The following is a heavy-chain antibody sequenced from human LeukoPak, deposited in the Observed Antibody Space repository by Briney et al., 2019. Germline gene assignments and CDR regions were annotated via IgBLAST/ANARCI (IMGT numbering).Heavy chain of an antibody. Sequence: KPSETLSLTCTVSGGSISSYYWSWIRQPPGKGLEWIGYIYYSGSTNYNPSLKSRVTISVDTSKNRFSLKLSSVTAADTAVYYCARDLTRTYYYDSSGYDAFDIWGQGTMVTVSS. J-gene: IGHJ3*02. CDR1: GGSISSYY. CDR3: ARDLTRTYYYDSSGYDAFDI. D-gene: IGHD3-22*01. V-gene: IGHV4-59*01. CDR2: IYYSGST.